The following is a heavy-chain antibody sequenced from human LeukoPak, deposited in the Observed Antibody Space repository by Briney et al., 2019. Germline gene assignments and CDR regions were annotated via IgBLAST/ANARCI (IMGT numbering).Heavy chain of an antibody. J-gene: IGHJ4*02. D-gene: IGHD3-22*01. V-gene: IGHV1-69*04. Sequence: GASVKVSCKASGYTFTSYAISWVRQAPGQGLEWMGRIIPILGIANYAQKFQGRVTITADKSTSTAYMELSSLISEDTAVYYCASGLFRYYYDSSGYYYWGQGTLVTVSS. CDR1: GYTFTSYA. CDR3: ASGLFRYYYDSSGYYY. CDR2: IIPILGIA.